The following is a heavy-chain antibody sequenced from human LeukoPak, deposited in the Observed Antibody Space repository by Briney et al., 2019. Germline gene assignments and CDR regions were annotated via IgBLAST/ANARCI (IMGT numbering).Heavy chain of an antibody. Sequence: GGSLRLSCAASGFTFSSYAMSWVRLAPGKGLEWASAISGRSGDTYYAASVKGRFTISRDNSKNTLYLQMNTLRAEDTAVYYCAPYEGIGARGGQGTLVTVSS. J-gene: IGHJ4*02. CDR3: APYEGIGAR. CDR1: GFTFSSYA. CDR2: ISGRSGDT. D-gene: IGHD3-10*01. V-gene: IGHV3-23*01.